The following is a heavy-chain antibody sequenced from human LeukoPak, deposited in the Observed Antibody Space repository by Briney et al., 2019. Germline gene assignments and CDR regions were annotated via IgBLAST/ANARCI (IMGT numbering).Heavy chain of an antibody. V-gene: IGHV3-23*01. CDR3: ARKGAGLDAFDL. CDR1: GFTFSNYG. CDR2: ISRSGGST. D-gene: IGHD3/OR15-3a*01. J-gene: IGHJ3*01. Sequence: GGSLRLSCADSGFTFSNYGISWVRQAPGKGLEWVSSISRSGGSTHYADSVKGRFVISRDTSKNTLHLQMNSLTAGDTAVYYCARKGAGLDAFDLWVQGTVVTVSS.